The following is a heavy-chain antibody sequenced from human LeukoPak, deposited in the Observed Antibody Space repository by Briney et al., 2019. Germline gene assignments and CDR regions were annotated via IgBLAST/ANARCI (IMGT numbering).Heavy chain of an antibody. V-gene: IGHV3-53*01. CDR1: GFTVSNKY. D-gene: IGHD6-13*01. Sequence: PGGSLRLSCVASGFTVSNKYMSWVRQAPGKGLEWVSVLYNAGSTYYADSVKGRFTISRDNSKNTLYLQMYSLRAEDTAVYYCARAPSSIAAADYGMDVWGQGTTVTVSS. CDR2: LYNAGST. CDR3: ARAPSSIAAADYGMDV. J-gene: IGHJ6*02.